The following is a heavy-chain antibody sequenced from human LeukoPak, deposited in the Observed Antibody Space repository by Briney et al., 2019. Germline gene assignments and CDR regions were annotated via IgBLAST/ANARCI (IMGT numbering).Heavy chain of an antibody. CDR2: INRNSGGT. CDR1: GYTFTANY. Sequence: ASVKVSCKASGYTFTANYMHWVRQAPGQGLEWMGWINRNSGGTNYAQKFQGRVTMTRDTSISTAYMELSRLRSDDTAVYYCGGSSGPYYFDYWGQGTLVTVSS. D-gene: IGHD3-22*01. J-gene: IGHJ4*02. CDR3: GGSSGPYYFDY. V-gene: IGHV1-2*02.